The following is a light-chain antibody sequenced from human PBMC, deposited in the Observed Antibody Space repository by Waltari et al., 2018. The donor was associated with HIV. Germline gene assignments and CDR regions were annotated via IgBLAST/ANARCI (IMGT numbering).Light chain of an antibody. Sequence: QSVLTQPPSASGTPGPRVTISCSGSSSNIGSRTVSWYQQPPGTAPKLLIYTNNQRPSGVPDRFSGSKSGTSASLAIRGLQSEDEADYYCAAWDDSLNGYVFGTGTKVTVL. J-gene: IGLJ1*01. V-gene: IGLV1-44*01. CDR3: AAWDDSLNGYV. CDR2: TNN. CDR1: SSNIGSRT.